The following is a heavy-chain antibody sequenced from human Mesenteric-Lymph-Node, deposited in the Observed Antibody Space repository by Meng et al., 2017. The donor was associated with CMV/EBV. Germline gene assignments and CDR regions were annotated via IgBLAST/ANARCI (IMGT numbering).Heavy chain of an antibody. CDR3: ARSTAPRDYYYYGMDV. Sequence: GESLKISCAASGFTFSSYAMRWVRQAPGKGLEWVAVISYDGSNKYYADSVKGRFTISRDNSKNTLYLQMNSLRAEDTAVYYCARSTAPRDYYYYGMDVWGQGTTVTVSS. CDR2: ISYDGSNK. J-gene: IGHJ6*02. V-gene: IGHV3-30*04. CDR1: GFTFSSYA. D-gene: IGHD2-21*02.